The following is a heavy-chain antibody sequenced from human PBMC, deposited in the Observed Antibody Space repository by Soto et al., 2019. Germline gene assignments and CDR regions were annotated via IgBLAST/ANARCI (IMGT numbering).Heavy chain of an antibody. CDR1: GFSLNDARVG. D-gene: IGHD3-16*02. CDR2: IFSNDEK. V-gene: IGHV2-26*01. CDR3: ARIKNYIWGSYQNDV. J-gene: IGHJ4*02. Sequence: SGPTLVNPTETLTLTCTVSGFSLNDARVGVSWIRQPPGKALEWLAHIFSNDEKSYSTSLYNRLTISKDASNSQVVLTMTDMGPLDTATYFCARIKNYIWGSYQNDVWGQGSLVTVSS.